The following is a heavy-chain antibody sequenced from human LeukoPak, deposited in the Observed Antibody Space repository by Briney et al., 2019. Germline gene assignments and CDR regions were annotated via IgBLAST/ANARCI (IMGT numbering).Heavy chain of an antibody. J-gene: IGHJ5*02. CDR3: ARARLIAAPSHLTS. V-gene: IGHV1-2*02. Sequence: ASVRVSCKASGYTFTGYYMHWVRQAPGQGLEWMGWINPNSGGTNYAQKFQGRVTMTRDTSISTAYMELSRLRSDDTAVYYCARARLIAAPSHLTSWGQGTLVTVSS. CDR1: GYTFTGYY. CDR2: INPNSGGT. D-gene: IGHD6-13*01.